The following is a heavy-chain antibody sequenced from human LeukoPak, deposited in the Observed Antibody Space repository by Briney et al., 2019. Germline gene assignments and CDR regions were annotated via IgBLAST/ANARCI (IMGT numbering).Heavy chain of an antibody. J-gene: IGHJ4*02. CDR2: ISGSGIYI. CDR3: ARDLTERYSGFDY. Sequence: PGGSLRLSCAASGFTFSSYSMNWVRQAPGKGLEWVSSISGSGIYIYSADSVKGRFTISRDNAKNSLYLQMNSLRAEDTAVYYCARDLTERYSGFDYWGQGTLVTVSS. V-gene: IGHV3-21*01. D-gene: IGHD1-26*01. CDR1: GFTFSSYS.